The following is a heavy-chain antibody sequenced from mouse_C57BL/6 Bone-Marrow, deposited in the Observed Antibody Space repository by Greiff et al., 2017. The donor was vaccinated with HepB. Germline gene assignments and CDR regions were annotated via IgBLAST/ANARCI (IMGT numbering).Heavy chain of an antibody. J-gene: IGHJ1*03. CDR1: GYSFTGYY. D-gene: IGHD1-1*01. V-gene: IGHV1-42*01. CDR2: IHPSTGGT. Sequence: VQLQQSGPELVKPGASVKISCKASGYSFTGYYMNWVKQSPEKSLEWIGVIHPSTGGTNYNQKFKGKATLTVDKSSSTAYMQLKSLTSEDSAVYYCARSGTDGSSGNWYFDVWGTGTTVTVSS. CDR3: ARSGTDGSSGNWYFDV.